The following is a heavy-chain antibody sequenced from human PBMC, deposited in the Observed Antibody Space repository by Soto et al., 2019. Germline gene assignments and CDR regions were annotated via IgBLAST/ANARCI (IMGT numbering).Heavy chain of an antibody. V-gene: IGHV4-39*01. D-gene: IGHD5-18*01. J-gene: IGHJ3*02. Sequence: PSETLSLTCTVSGGSISSSSYYWGWIRQPPGKGLEWIGSIYYSGSTYYNPSLKSRVTISVDTSKNQFSLKLSSVTAADTAVYYCASHLMEIQLWLMGAFDIWGQGTMVTVSS. CDR2: IYYSGST. CDR1: GGSISSSSYY. CDR3: ASHLMEIQLWLMGAFDI.